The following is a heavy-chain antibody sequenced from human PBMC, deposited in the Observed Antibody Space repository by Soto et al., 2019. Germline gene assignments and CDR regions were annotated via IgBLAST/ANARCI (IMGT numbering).Heavy chain of an antibody. J-gene: IGHJ4*02. CDR1: GFSFSISP. Sequence: QVQLVESGGGVVQPGRSLRLSCAASGFSFSISPMHWVRQAPGKGPEWVALISYDGTNKFYADSVNGRFTISRDNSKSTLYLHVDSLRPEDAAVYYCARDPKTTGGQHWAFNYFDSWGQGALVTVSS. CDR3: ARDPKTTGGQHWAFNYFDS. CDR2: ISYDGTNK. V-gene: IGHV3-30-3*01. D-gene: IGHD2-8*02.